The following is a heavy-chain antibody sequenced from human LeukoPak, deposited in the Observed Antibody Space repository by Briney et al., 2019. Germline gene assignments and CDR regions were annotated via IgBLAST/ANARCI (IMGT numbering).Heavy chain of an antibody. CDR2: IFHSGST. CDR3: ARDLHGGNSFTSDWYFDL. J-gene: IGHJ2*01. CDR1: GGSISISSSNW. Sequence: PSETLSLTCAVSGGSISISSSNWWSWVRQPPGKGLEWIGEIFHSGSTNYNPSLKNRVTISVDKSKNQFSLKLSSLTAADTAVYYCARDLHGGNSFTSDWYFDLWGRGTLVTVSS. V-gene: IGHV4-4*02. D-gene: IGHD4-23*01.